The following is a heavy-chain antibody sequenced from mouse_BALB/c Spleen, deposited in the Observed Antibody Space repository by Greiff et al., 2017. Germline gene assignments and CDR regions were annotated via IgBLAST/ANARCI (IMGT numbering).Heavy chain of an antibody. CDR1: GFTFSSYA. J-gene: IGHJ3*01. V-gene: IGHV5-9-4*01. D-gene: IGHD2-14*01. CDR3: AGYYRYDGAWFAY. Sequence: EVQGVESGGGLVKPGGSLKLSCAASGFTFSSYAMSWVRQSPEKRLEWVAEISSGGSYTYYPDTVTGRFTISRDNAKNTLYLEMSSLRSEDTAMYYCAGYYRYDGAWFAYWGQGTLVTVSA. CDR2: ISSGGSYT.